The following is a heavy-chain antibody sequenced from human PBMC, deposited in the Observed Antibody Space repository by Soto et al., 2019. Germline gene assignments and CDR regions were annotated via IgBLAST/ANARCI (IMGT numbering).Heavy chain of an antibody. V-gene: IGHV5-51*01. CDR2: IYPDDSET. D-gene: IGHD5-12*01. CDR1: GFTFTNYW. Sequence: PGESLKISCQASGFTFTNYWIAWVRQMPGKGLEWMGIIYPDDSETRYTPSFKGQVTISADKSIGTAYLQWSTLRASDTAIYYCARGRANGYDILDSWGQGTLVTVSS. J-gene: IGHJ4*02. CDR3: ARGRANGYDILDS.